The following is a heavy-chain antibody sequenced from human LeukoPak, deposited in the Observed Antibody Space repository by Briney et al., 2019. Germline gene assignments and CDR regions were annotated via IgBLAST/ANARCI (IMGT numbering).Heavy chain of an antibody. CDR3: ATSGGKLSPRSFDY. D-gene: IGHD3-10*01. Sequence: GASVKVSCKASGYTFTGHYMHWVRQAPGQGLEWMGWINPNSGGTNYAQKFQGRVTMTRDTSISTAYMELSRLRSDDTAVYYCATSGGKLSPRSFDYWGQGTLVTVSS. V-gene: IGHV1-2*02. CDR1: GYTFTGHY. CDR2: INPNSGGT. J-gene: IGHJ4*02.